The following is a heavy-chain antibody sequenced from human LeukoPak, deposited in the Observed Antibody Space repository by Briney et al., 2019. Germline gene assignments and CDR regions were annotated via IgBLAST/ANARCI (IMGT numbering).Heavy chain of an antibody. CDR3: ARSSYSSWYGAFDI. D-gene: IGHD6-13*01. CDR2: IYTSGST. V-gene: IGHV4-4*07. Sequence: PSETLSLTCTVSGGSISSYYWSWIRQPAGKGLEWIGRIYTSGSTNYNPSLKSRVTMSVDTSKNQFSLKLSSVTAADTAVYYCARSSYSSWYGAFDIWGQGTMVTVSS. J-gene: IGHJ3*02. CDR1: GGSISSYY.